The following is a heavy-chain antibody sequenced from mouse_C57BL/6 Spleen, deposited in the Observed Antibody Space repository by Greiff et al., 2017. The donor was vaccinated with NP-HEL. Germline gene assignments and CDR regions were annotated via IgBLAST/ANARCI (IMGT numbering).Heavy chain of an antibody. D-gene: IGHD2-4*01. Sequence: QVQLKESGAELARPGASVKMSCKASGYTFTSYTMHWVKQRPGQGLEWIGYINPSSGYTKYNQKFKDKAKLTADKSSSTAYMQLSSLTSGDSAVLYCATEDYDVRDFDYWGQGTTLTVSS. CDR1: GYTFTSYT. CDR3: ATEDYDVRDFDY. J-gene: IGHJ2*01. CDR2: INPSSGYT. V-gene: IGHV1-4*01.